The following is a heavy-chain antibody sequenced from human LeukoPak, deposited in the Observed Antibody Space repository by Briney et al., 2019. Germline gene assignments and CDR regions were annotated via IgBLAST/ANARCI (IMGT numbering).Heavy chain of an antibody. CDR3: ARASPMDV. Sequence: PSETLSLTCTVSGGSISSGSYYWRWIRQPAGKGLEWIGRIYTSGSTNYNPSLKSRVTISVDTSKNQFSLKLSSVTAADTAVYYCARASPMDVWGKGTTVTVSS. CDR2: IYTSGST. CDR1: GGSISSGSYY. J-gene: IGHJ6*03. V-gene: IGHV4-61*02.